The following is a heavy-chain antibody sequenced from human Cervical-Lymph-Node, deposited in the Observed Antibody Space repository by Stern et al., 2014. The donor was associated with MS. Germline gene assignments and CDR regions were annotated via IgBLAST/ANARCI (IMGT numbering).Heavy chain of an antibody. V-gene: IGHV1-46*04. Sequence: QVQLVQSGAEVKKPGASVKLSCKTSGFTFTNSFIHCVRQAPGQGLEWMGLINPNGGNTTYAQKLQGRLTLTHDTSTSVVYMELSGLKSEDTAVYYCAGVTYWYLDRWGAGTLVTVSS. CDR3: AGVTYWYLDR. CDR1: GFTFTNSF. CDR2: INPNGGNT. J-gene: IGHJ2*01. D-gene: IGHD2-21*02.